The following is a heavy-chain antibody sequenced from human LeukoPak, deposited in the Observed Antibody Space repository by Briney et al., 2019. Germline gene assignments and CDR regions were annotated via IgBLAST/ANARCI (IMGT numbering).Heavy chain of an antibody. V-gene: IGHV3-33*01. CDR3: AREPLRYGDYYYGMDV. CDR1: GFTFSGYG. D-gene: IGHD4-17*01. J-gene: IGHJ6*02. Sequence: PGGSLRLSCAASGFTFSGYGMPWVRQAPGKGLEWVAVIWYDGSNKYYADSVKGRFTISRDNSKNTLYLQMNSLRAEDTAVYYCAREPLRYGDYYYGMDVWGQGTTVTVSS. CDR2: IWYDGSNK.